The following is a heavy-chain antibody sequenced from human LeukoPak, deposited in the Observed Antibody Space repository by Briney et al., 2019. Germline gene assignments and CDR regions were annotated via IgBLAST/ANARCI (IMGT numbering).Heavy chain of an antibody. CDR1: GGSISNYY. J-gene: IGHJ4*02. V-gene: IGHV4-59*08. CDR2: VYYSGST. CDR3: ARQLGWARDLDY. Sequence: MASETLSLTCTVSGGSISNYYWSWLRQPPGKGLEWIGYVYYSGSTNYNPSLKSRVTISVDASRNQFSLKVRSVTAADTAVYYCARQLGWARDLDYWGQGTLVTVSS. D-gene: IGHD1-26*01.